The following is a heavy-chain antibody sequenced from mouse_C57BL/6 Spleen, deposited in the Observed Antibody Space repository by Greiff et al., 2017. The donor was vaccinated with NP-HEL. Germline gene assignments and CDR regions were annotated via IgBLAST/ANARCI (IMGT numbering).Heavy chain of an antibody. V-gene: IGHV1-80*01. J-gene: IGHJ1*03. CDR3: AREGILSTTVVDWYFDV. CDR2: IYPGDGDT. CDR1: GYAFSSYW. Sequence: VQLQQSGAELVKPGASVKISCKASGYAFSSYWMNWVKQRPGKGLEWIGQIYPGDGDTNYNGKFKGKATLTADKSSSTAYMQLSSLTSEDSAVYFCAREGILSTTVVDWYFDVWGTGTTVTVSS. D-gene: IGHD1-1*01.